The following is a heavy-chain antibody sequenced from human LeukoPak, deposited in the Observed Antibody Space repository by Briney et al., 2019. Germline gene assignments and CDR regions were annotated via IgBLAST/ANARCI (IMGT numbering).Heavy chain of an antibody. V-gene: IGHV4-30-4*01. D-gene: IGHD1-1*01. Sequence: SETLSLTCTVSGGSITSGDSFWSWFRQPPGKGLEYFGYIYYTGSAYYNPSLKSRVTISVDTSKNQFSLSLRSVTAADTAVCYCARDKDWNDGGIDYWGQGILVTVSS. CDR1: GGSITSGDSF. CDR2: IYYTGSA. J-gene: IGHJ4*02. CDR3: ARDKDWNDGGIDY.